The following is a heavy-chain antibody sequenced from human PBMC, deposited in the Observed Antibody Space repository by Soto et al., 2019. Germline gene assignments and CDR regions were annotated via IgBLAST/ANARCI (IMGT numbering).Heavy chain of an antibody. CDR3: AKRGDILDVSSRFVGYGMDV. CDR1: GFTFRIYA. CDR2: IRGNGAGI. V-gene: IGHV3-23*01. J-gene: IGHJ6*02. Sequence: EVRLQESGGDVVQGGGSLRLSCVASGFTFRIYAMTWVRQAPGKGLEWVARIRGNGAGISYADSVKGRFTISRDNSKNTVYLQMNSLRADDTAVYFCAKRGDILDVSSRFVGYGMDVWGQGTTVTVSS. D-gene: IGHD2-15*01.